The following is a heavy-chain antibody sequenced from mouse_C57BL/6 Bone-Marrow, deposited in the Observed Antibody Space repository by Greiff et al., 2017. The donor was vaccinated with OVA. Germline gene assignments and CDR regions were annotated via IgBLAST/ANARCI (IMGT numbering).Heavy chain of an antibody. CDR3: ATTVVAPYYFDY. CDR2: IDPNRGGT. J-gene: IGHJ2*01. Sequence: VQLQQPGAELVKPGASVKLSCKASGYTFTSYWMHWVKQRPGRGLEWIGRIDPNRGGTKYNEKFKSKATMTVDKPSSTAYMQLSSLTSEDSAVYYCATTVVAPYYFDYWGKGTTLTVSS. CDR1: GYTFTSYW. V-gene: IGHV1-72*01. D-gene: IGHD1-1*01.